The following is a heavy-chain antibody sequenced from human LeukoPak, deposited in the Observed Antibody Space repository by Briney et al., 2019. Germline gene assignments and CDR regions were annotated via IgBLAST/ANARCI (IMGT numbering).Heavy chain of an antibody. CDR2: INPIFGTA. D-gene: IGHD5-24*01. J-gene: IGHJ5*02. CDR1: GGTFINYA. CDR3: ARGVRWSRNWFDL. V-gene: IGHV1-69*13. Sequence: SVKVSCKASGGTFINYAISWVGQAPGQGLEWMGGINPIFGTAKYAQQFQGSVTITADESTSTAYMELSSLRSEDTAVYYCARGVRWSRNWFDLWGQGTLVTVSS.